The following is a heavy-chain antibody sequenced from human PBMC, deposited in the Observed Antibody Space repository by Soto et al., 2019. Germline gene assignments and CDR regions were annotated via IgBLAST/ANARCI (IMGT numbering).Heavy chain of an antibody. Sequence: PGGSLRLSCAASGFTFSSYAMHWVRQAPGKGLEWVAVISYDGSNKYYADSVKGRFTISRDNSKNTLYLQMNSLRAEDTAVYYCARERYDILTGYCFDYWGQGTLVTVSS. CDR1: GFTFSSYA. D-gene: IGHD3-9*01. V-gene: IGHV3-30-3*01. CDR3: ARERYDILTGYCFDY. CDR2: ISYDGSNK. J-gene: IGHJ4*02.